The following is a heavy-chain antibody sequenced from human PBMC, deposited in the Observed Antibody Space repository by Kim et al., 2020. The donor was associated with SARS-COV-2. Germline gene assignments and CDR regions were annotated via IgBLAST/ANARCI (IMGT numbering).Heavy chain of an antibody. V-gene: IGHV1-2*02. J-gene: IGHJ4*02. Sequence: YAQTFQGRVTVTGDTSISTAYRELRRLRSDDTAVYYCARERISVTDHFDYWGQGTLVTVSS. D-gene: IGHD6-19*01. CDR3: ARERISVTDHFDY.